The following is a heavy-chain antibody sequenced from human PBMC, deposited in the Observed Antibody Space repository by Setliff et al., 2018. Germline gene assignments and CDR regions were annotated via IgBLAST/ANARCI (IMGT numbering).Heavy chain of an antibody. J-gene: IGHJ6*02. CDR3: ARDPLAASGTIYYGLDV. CDR1: GASITTYY. Sequence: SETLSLTCSVSGASITTYYWHWIRQPPGKGLDWIGFIDNRGTTNYNPALKSRVTISTDASKNHFALTLTSMTAADTAVYYCARDPLAASGTIYYGLDVWGQGTTVTVSS. D-gene: IGHD6-13*01. CDR2: IDNRGTT. V-gene: IGHV4-59*01.